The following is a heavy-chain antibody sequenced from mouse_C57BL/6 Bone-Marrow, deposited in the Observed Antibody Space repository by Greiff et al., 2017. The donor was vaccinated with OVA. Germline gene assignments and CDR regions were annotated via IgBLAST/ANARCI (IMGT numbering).Heavy chain of an antibody. CDR2: ISSGSSTL. CDR3: ARMDYGSSYDAMDY. J-gene: IGHJ4*01. D-gene: IGHD1-1*01. Sequence: EVQGVESGGGLVKPGGSLKLSCAASGFTFSDYGMHWVRQAPEKGLEWVAYISSGSSTLYYADTVKGRFTISRDNAKNTLFLQMTSLRSEDTAMYYCARMDYGSSYDAMDYWGQGTSVTVSS. V-gene: IGHV5-17*01. CDR1: GFTFSDYG.